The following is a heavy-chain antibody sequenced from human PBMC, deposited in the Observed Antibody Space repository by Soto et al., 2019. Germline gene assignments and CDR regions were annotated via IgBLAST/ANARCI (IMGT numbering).Heavy chain of an antibody. Sequence: GASLKVSCKASGGTFSSYAISWVRQAPGQGLEWMGGIIPIFGTANYAQKFQGRVTITADESTSTAYMELSSLRSEDTAVYYCARDRDSSGYYYVPDAFDIWGQGTMVTV. CDR1: GGTFSSYA. D-gene: IGHD3-22*01. CDR2: IIPIFGTA. CDR3: ARDRDSSGYYYVPDAFDI. V-gene: IGHV1-69*13. J-gene: IGHJ3*02.